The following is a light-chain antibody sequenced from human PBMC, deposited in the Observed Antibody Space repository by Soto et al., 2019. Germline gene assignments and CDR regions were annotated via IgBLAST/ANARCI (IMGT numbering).Light chain of an antibody. V-gene: IGLV2-14*01. J-gene: IGLJ1*01. Sequence: QSALTQPASVSGSPGQSITISCTGTSSDVGGYNYVSWYQQHPGKAPKLMISEVSNRPSGLSNRFSGSKSGNTASLTISELQAEDEADYYCSSYTSSSTPYVFGTGTKLTVL. CDR3: SSYTSSSTPYV. CDR2: EVS. CDR1: SSDVGGYNY.